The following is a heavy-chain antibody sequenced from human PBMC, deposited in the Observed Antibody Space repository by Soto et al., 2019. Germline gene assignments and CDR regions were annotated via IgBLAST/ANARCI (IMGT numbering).Heavy chain of an antibody. J-gene: IGHJ4*02. D-gene: IGHD5-12*01. Sequence: SETLSLTCAVSGGSISSGGYSWSWIRQPPGKGLEWIGYIYHSGSTYYNPSLKSRVIISVDRSKNQFSLKLSSVTAADTAVYYCSRTGYSGYDYFDYWGQGTLVTVSS. CDR3: SRTGYSGYDYFDY. CDR1: GGSISSGGYS. CDR2: IYHSGST. V-gene: IGHV4-30-2*01.